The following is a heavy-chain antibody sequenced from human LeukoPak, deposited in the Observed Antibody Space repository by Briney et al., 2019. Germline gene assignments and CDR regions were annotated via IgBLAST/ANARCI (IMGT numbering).Heavy chain of an antibody. CDR3: AKDAAVVVPAALDY. V-gene: IGHV3-7*01. CDR1: GFTFSSYW. Sequence: GGSLRLSCAASGFTFSSYWMSWVRQAPGKGLEWVANIKQDGSEKYYVDSLKGRFTISRDNAKNSLYLQMNSLRAEDTAVYYCAKDAAVVVPAALDYWGQGTLVTVSS. J-gene: IGHJ4*02. D-gene: IGHD2-2*01. CDR2: IKQDGSEK.